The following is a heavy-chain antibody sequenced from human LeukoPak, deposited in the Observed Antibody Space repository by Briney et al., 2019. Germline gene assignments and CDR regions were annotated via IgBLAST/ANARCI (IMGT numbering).Heavy chain of an antibody. CDR3: AITYSNNAFDV. D-gene: IGHD2-15*01. V-gene: IGHV1-2*06. Sequence: ASMKVSCKTSGYTFTNYYIHWLRQAPGQGLEWMGRINPNTGGANYAQNFQGRVTMTRDTSTSTAYMDLGRLTSDDTAIYYCAITYSNNAFDVWGQGTVVTVSS. J-gene: IGHJ3*01. CDR1: GYTFTNYY. CDR2: INPNTGGA.